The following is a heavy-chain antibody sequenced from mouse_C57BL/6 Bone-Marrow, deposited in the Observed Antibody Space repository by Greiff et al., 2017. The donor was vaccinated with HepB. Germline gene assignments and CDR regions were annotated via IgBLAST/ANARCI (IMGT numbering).Heavy chain of an antibody. D-gene: IGHD3-2*02. CDR3: ARKDLRLRAMDY. CDR2: IYPRSGNT. V-gene: IGHV1-81*01. Sequence: VQVVESGAELARPGASVKLSCKASGYTFTSYGISWVKQRTGQGLEWIGEIYPRSGNTYYNEKFKGKATLTADKSSSTAYMELRSLTSEDSAVYFCARKDLRLRAMDYWGQGTSVTVSS. CDR1: GYTFTSYG. J-gene: IGHJ4*01.